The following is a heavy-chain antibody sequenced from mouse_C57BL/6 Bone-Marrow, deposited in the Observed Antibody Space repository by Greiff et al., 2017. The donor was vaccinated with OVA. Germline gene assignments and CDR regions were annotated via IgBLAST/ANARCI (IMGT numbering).Heavy chain of an antibody. D-gene: IGHD2-3*01. CDR1: GYTFTDYN. V-gene: IGHV1-18*01. J-gene: IGHJ2*01. CDR2: INPNNGGT. CDR3: AREGAIYDGYYLDY. Sequence: EVKLQQSGPELVKPGASVKIPCQASGYTFTDYNMDWVKQSHGKSLEWIGDINPNNGGTIYNQKFKGKATLTVDKSSSTAYMELRSLTSEDTAVYYCAREGAIYDGYYLDYWGQGTTLTVSS.